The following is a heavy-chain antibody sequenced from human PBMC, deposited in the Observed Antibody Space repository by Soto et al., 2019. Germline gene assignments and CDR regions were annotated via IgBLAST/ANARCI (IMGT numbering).Heavy chain of an antibody. CDR1: GIPFSGYW. CDR3: ATVFEH. J-gene: IGHJ4*02. Sequence: EVQLVESGGGSVQPGGSLRLSCVASGIPFSGYWMHWVRQVPGKGLVWVARVDSDGSGTSYAASVKGRFTISRDNAKNTLYLQMNSLRVEDTAVYYCATVFEHWGQGIPVTVSS. V-gene: IGHV3-74*01. CDR2: VDSDGSGT.